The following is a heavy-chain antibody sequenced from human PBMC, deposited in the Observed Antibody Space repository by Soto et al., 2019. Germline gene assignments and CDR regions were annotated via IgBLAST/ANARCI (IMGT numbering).Heavy chain of an antibody. CDR2: IYYSGST. D-gene: IGHD3-10*01. V-gene: IGHV4-39*01. CDR1: GVSISSSSYY. J-gene: IGHJ3*02. Sequence: PSETLSLTCTVSGVSISSSSYYWGWIRQPPGKRLEWIGSIYYSGSTYYNPSLKSRVTISVDTSKNQFSLKLSSVTAADTAVYYCAKGGSGSYSNAFDIWGQGTMVTVSS. CDR3: AKGGSGSYSNAFDI.